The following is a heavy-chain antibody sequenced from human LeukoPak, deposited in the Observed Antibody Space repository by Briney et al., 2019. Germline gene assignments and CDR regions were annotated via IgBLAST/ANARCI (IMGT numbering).Heavy chain of an antibody. D-gene: IGHD6-13*01. J-gene: IGHJ4*02. CDR1: GGSISTSNW. CDR2: IYHSGST. V-gene: IGHV4-4*02. CDR3: ARGVAAAGLDY. Sequence: KPSETLSLTCDVSGGSISTSNWWSWVRQTPEKGLEWLGEIYHSGSTNYNPSLKSRVTISIDKSKNQFSLKLSSVTAADTAVYYCARGVAAAGLDYWGQGTLVTVSS.